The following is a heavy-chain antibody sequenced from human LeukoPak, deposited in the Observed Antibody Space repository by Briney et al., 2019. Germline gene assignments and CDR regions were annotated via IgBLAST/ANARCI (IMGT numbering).Heavy chain of an antibody. CDR3: AKEGRSSSWYYFDC. J-gene: IGHJ4*02. D-gene: IGHD6-13*01. CDR1: GFTFSSYG. Sequence: SGGPLRLSCAACGFTFSSYGMHWVRRAPGKGLEWVAVISYDGSNKYYEDSVKGRFTISRDNSKNTLYLQMNSLRAEDPAVYYCAKEGRSSSWYYFDCWGQGTLVTVSS. V-gene: IGHV3-30*18. CDR2: ISYDGSNK.